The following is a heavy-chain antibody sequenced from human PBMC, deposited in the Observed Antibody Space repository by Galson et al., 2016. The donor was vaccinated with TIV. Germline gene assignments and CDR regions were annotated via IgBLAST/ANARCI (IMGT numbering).Heavy chain of an antibody. Sequence: SVKVSCKAFGYTFTRFGISWVRQAPGQGLEWMGWISGYTGDSNFAQKFQGRVTLTTDTSTSTAYMELRSLRSDDTAIFYCARSQEQGVVGVPPAITNWLDSWGQGTLVSVSS. CDR2: ISGYTGDS. CDR1: GYTFTRFG. CDR3: ARSQEQGVVGVPPAITNWLDS. J-gene: IGHJ5*01. V-gene: IGHV1-18*01. D-gene: IGHD2-2*02.